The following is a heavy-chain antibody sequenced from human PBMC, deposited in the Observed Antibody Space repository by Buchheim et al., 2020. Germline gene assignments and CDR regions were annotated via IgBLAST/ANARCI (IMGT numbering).Heavy chain of an antibody. CDR1: GGSFSGYY. CDR3: ARGGRKGVLRFLEWLLFPSFDY. CDR2: INHSGST. J-gene: IGHJ4*02. V-gene: IGHV4-34*01. D-gene: IGHD3-3*01. Sequence: QVQLQQWGAGLLKPSETLSLTCAVYGGSFSGYYWSWIRQPPGKGLEWIGEINHSGSTNYNPSLKSRVTISVDTSKNQLSLKLSSVTAADTAVYYCARGGRKGVLRFLEWLLFPSFDYWGQGTL.